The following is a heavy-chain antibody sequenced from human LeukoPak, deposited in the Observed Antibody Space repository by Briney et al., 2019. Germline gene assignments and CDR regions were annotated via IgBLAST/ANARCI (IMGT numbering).Heavy chain of an antibody. J-gene: IGHJ4*02. CDR2: ISYDGSNK. D-gene: IGHD4/OR15-4a*01. CDR1: GFIFSNYA. CDR3: ARRAGAYSHPYDY. Sequence: GGSLRLSCAASGFIFSNYAMHWVRQAPGKGLEWVAVISYDGSNKYYADSVKGRFTISRDNAKNTLYLQMNSLRAEDTAVYYCARRAGAYSHPYDYWGQGTLVTVSS. V-gene: IGHV3-30*04.